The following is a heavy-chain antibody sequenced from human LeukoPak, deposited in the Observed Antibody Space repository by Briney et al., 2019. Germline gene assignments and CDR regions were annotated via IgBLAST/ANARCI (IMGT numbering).Heavy chain of an antibody. CDR1: GYTFTSYD. CDR3: ARDRGAPGVNYYYMDV. Sequence: ASVKVSCKASGYTFTSYDINWVRQATGQGLEWMGWMNPNSGNTGYAQKLQGRVTITRNTSISTAYMELSSLRSEDTAVYYCARDRGAPGVNYYYMDVWGKGTTVTVSS. V-gene: IGHV1-8*03. CDR2: MNPNSGNT. D-gene: IGHD1-26*01. J-gene: IGHJ6*03.